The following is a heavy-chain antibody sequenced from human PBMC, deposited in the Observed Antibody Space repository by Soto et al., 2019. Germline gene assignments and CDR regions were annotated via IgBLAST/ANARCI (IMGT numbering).Heavy chain of an antibody. V-gene: IGHV3-64*02. CDR1: GVSFSNHA. J-gene: IGHJ4*02. Sequence: QPGGSLRLSCAASGVSFSNHAMHWVGQAPGKGLECISTINTNGGSTYYADSVKGRFTISRDNSKNTLYLQMGSLRADDMAIYYCAREGGGAALADFDYWGQGALVTVSS. D-gene: IGHD3-16*01. CDR3: AREGGGAALADFDY. CDR2: INTNGGST.